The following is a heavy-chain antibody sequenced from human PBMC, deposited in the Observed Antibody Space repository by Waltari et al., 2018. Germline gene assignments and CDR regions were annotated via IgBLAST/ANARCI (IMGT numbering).Heavy chain of an antibody. D-gene: IGHD6-6*01. J-gene: IGHJ3*02. V-gene: IGHV3-23*03. CDR3: AKEQLVDNAFDI. CDR1: GFTFSSYA. Sequence: EVQLLESGGGLVQPGGSLRLSCAASGFTFSSYAMSWVRQAPGKGLEWVSVIYSGGITYYADSVKGRFTISRDNSKNTLYLQMNSLRAEDTAVYYCAKEQLVDNAFDIWGQGTMVTVSS. CDR2: IYSGGIT.